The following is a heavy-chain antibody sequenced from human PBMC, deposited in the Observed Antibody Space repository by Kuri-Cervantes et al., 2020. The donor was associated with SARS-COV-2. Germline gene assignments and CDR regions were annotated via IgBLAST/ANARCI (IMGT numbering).Heavy chain of an antibody. CDR1: GLTFSSYA. D-gene: IGHD5-24*01. CDR3: ANILLGERWLQLGGDAFDI. J-gene: IGHJ3*02. CDR2: ISGSGVIT. Sequence: GESLKISCAASGLTFSSYAMSWVRQAPGKGLEWVSAISGSGVITDYAGSVKGRFTISRDNSKNTLYLQMNSLRAEEKAVYYCANILLGERWLQLGGDAFDIWGQGTMVTVSS. V-gene: IGHV3-23*01.